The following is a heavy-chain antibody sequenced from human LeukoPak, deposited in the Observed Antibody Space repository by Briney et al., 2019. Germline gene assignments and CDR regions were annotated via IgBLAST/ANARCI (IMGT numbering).Heavy chain of an antibody. CDR3: ARDKNFEGVPAATFDY. CDR1: GFTFSSYS. D-gene: IGHD2-2*01. V-gene: IGHV3-21*01. J-gene: IGHJ4*02. Sequence: GGSLRLSCAASGFTFSSYSMNWVRQAPGKGLEWVSSISSSSSYIYYADSVKGRFTISRDNAKNSLYLQMNSLRAEDTAVYYCARDKNFEGVPAATFDYWGQGTLVTVSS. CDR2: ISSSSSYI.